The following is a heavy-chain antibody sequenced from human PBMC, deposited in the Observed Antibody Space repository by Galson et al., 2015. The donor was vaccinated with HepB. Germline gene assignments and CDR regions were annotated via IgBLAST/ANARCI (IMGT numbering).Heavy chain of an antibody. CDR3: ARGEVEGGLGY. V-gene: IGHV1-2*02. CDR1: GYTFTDYY. D-gene: IGHD3-16*01. CDR2: VVPNSGVT. J-gene: IGHJ4*02. Sequence: SVKVSCKASGYTFTDYYIHWVRQAPGQGLEWMGWVVPNSGVTVYAQKFQGRVTMARDTSVSTAYMELSRLRSDDTAVYYCARGEVEGGLGYWGQGTLVTVSS.